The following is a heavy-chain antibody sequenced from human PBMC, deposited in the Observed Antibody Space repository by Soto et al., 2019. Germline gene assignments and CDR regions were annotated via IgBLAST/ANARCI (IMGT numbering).Heavy chain of an antibody. D-gene: IGHD2-21*02. Sequence: QVQLVQSGAEVKKPGASVKVSCKASGYTFTNFGISWVRQAPGQGLEWMGWISAYNGNTTYAQKFQGRVTMTTDTSTSTAYMEVRSLRFADTALYYCAIGVTPIDYWGQGTLVTVSS. J-gene: IGHJ4*02. V-gene: IGHV1-18*01. CDR1: GYTFTNFG. CDR2: ISAYNGNT. CDR3: AIGVTPIDY.